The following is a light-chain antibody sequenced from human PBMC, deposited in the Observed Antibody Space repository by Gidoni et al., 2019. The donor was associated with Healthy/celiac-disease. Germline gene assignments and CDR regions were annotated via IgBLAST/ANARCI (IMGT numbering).Light chain of an antibody. Sequence: DIQMTLSPSPLSASVADRVTITCQASQDISNYLNWYQQKPGKAPKLLIYDASNLETGVPARFSGSGSGTDFTFTISSLQPEDIATYNCQQYDNLPPSVTFGQGTRLEIK. CDR1: QDISNY. V-gene: IGKV1-33*01. CDR3: QQYDNLPPSVT. J-gene: IGKJ5*01. CDR2: DAS.